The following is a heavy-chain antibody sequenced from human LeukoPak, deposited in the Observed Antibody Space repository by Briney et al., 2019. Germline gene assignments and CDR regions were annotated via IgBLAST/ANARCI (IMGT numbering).Heavy chain of an antibody. Sequence: ESLKISCKGSGYSFTSYWIGWVRQMPGKGLEWMGIIYPGDSDTRYRPSFQGQVTISADKSISTAYLQWSSLKASDTAMYSCARHARYSSGYAPFDPWGQGTLVTVSS. CDR3: ARHARYSSGYAPFDP. D-gene: IGHD6-19*01. CDR2: IYPGDSDT. CDR1: GYSFTSYW. V-gene: IGHV5-51*01. J-gene: IGHJ5*02.